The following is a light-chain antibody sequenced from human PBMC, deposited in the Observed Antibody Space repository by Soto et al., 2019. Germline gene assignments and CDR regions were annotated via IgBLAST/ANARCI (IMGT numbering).Light chain of an antibody. CDR3: QSYDSSLTGGV. J-gene: IGLJ3*02. Sequence: QSVLTQPPSVSGAPGQRVTISCTGSSSNIGAGYDVHWYQQLPGTAPKLLIYGNSNRPSGVPDRFSGSKSGTSASLAITGLQAEYEADYYCQSYDSSLTGGVFGGGTTLTVL. CDR1: SSNIGAGYD. CDR2: GNS. V-gene: IGLV1-40*01.